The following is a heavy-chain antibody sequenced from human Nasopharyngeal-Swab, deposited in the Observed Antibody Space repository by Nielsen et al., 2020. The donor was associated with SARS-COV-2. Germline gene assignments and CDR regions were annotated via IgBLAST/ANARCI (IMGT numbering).Heavy chain of an antibody. CDR1: GFPFSSYA. CDR3: ARGYGGNSEVDALDI. J-gene: IGHJ3*02. D-gene: IGHD4-23*01. CDR2: ISYDGDNK. V-gene: IGHV3-30-3*01. Sequence: GGSLRLSCAASGFPFSSYAMHWVRQAPGKGLEWVAVISYDGDNKYYADSVKGRFTISRDKSKNALYLQMSSLRAEDTAVYYCARGYGGNSEVDALDIWGQGTMVTVSS.